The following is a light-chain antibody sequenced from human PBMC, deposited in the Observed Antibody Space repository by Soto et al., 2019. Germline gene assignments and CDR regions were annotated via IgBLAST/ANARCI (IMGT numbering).Light chain of an antibody. Sequence: EIVLTQSPGTLSLSPGGGATLSCRASQSVTSSYLAWYQQKPGQAPRLLIYGASSRAIDIPHRFSGSGSGTDFTLTINRLGPEDFAVYYCPQYGSSPRTFGQGTKVEIK. CDR1: QSVTSSY. CDR2: GAS. CDR3: PQYGSSPRT. V-gene: IGKV3-20*01. J-gene: IGKJ1*01.